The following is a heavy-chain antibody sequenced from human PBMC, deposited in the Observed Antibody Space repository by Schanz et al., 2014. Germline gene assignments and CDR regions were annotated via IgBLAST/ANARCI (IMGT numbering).Heavy chain of an antibody. D-gene: IGHD4-17*01. V-gene: IGHV3-33*08. CDR3: ARPRFDYGEVDY. Sequence: QVQLVESGGGVVQPGRSLRLSCEASGFTFSSYAMHWVRQAPGKGLEWVAVIWNNGVTKYYADSVRGRFTISRDRFQNTLYLRMSSLRAEDTAVYYCARPRFDYGEVDYWGQGTLVTVSS. CDR2: IWNNGVTK. J-gene: IGHJ4*02. CDR1: GFTFSSYA.